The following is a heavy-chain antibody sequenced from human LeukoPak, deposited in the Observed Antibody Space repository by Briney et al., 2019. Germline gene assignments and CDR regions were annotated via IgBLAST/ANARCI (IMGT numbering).Heavy chain of an antibody. J-gene: IGHJ4*02. CDR3: ARAGYNYGFFNLDY. CDR1: GGSISGYY. D-gene: IGHD5-18*01. Sequence: SETLSLTCTVSGGSISGYYWSWIRQPPGKGLAWIGYIYYIGNTNYNPSLKSRVTISVDTSKNQFSLKLSSVTAADTALYYCARAGYNYGFFNLDYWGQGTLVTVSS. V-gene: IGHV4-59*08. CDR2: IYYIGNT.